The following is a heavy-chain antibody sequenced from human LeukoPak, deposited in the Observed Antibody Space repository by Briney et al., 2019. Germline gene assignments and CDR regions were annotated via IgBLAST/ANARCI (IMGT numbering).Heavy chain of an antibody. CDR3: ARHVAYSNYDWFDP. V-gene: IGHV3-7*03. J-gene: IGHJ5*02. CDR2: IKQDGSEK. D-gene: IGHD4-4*01. CDR1: GFTFSSYW. Sequence: PGGSLRLSCAASGFTFSSYWMSWVRQAPGKGLEWVANIKQDGSEKYYVDSVKGRFTISRDNAKNSLYLQMNSLRAEDTAVYYCARHVAYSNYDWFDPWGQGTLVTVSS.